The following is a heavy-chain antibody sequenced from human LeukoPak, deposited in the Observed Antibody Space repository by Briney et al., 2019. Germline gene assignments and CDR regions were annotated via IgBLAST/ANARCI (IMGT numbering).Heavy chain of an antibody. J-gene: IGHJ3*02. CDR2: INTDGSST. CDR3: ARKMKTGDRVGTFDI. V-gene: IGHV3-74*01. CDR1: GFTFSNYW. D-gene: IGHD1-1*01. Sequence: LSGGSLRLSCAASGFTFSNYWMHWVRQAPGKGLVWVSRINTDGSSTGYADSVQGRFTISRDNAKNSLYLQMNSLTAEDTAVYYCARKMKTGDRVGTFDIWGQGTMVTVSS.